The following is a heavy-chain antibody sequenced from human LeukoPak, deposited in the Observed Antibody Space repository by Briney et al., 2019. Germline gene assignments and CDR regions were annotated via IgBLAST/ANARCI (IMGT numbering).Heavy chain of an antibody. CDR3: ARVMGSGWTGFDY. Sequence: SETLSLTCAVYGGSFSGYYWTWIRLPPGKGLEWIGYTYDSGYTNYNPSLKSRVTISVDMSKNQFSLKLSSVTAADTAVYYCARVMGSGWTGFDYWGQGTLVTVSS. J-gene: IGHJ4*02. D-gene: IGHD6-19*01. CDR2: TYDSGYT. CDR1: GGSFSGYY. V-gene: IGHV4-59*01.